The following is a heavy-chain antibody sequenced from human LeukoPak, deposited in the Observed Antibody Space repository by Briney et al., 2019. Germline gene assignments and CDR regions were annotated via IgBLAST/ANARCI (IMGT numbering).Heavy chain of an antibody. D-gene: IGHD3-22*01. J-gene: IGHJ4*02. CDR1: GYTLREVS. CDR2: FHHEDGET. CDR3: VTEPTYDRKGGQ. Sequence: GASVKVSCKGSGYTLREVSMHWVRQASGEGLEWMGGFHHEDGETIYAQIFQGRVTMTADTSTDTAYMELSSLRSDDTAVYYCVTEPTYDRKGGQWGQGTLVTVSS. V-gene: IGHV1-24*01.